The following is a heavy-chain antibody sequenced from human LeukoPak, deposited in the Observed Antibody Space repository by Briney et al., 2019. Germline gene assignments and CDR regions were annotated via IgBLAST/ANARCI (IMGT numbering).Heavy chain of an antibody. V-gene: IGHV4-59*08. CDR2: IYYSGST. Sequence: SGTLSLTCIVSGGSISSYYWSWIRQPPGKGLEWIGYIYYSGSTNYNPSLKSRVTISVDTSKNQFSLKLSSVTAADTAVYYCARHLYYYGSGSYYNYYYGMDVWGQGTTVTVSS. J-gene: IGHJ6*02. CDR1: GGSISSYY. D-gene: IGHD3-10*01. CDR3: ARHLYYYGSGSYYNYYYGMDV.